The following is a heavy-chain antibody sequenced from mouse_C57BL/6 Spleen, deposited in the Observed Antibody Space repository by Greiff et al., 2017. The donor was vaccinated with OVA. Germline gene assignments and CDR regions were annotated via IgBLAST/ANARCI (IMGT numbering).Heavy chain of an antibody. Sequence: QVQLKESGAELVRPGTSVKVSCKASGYAFTNYLIEWVKQRPGQGLEWIGVINPGSGGTNYNEKFKGKATLTADKSSSTAYMQLSSLTSEDSAVYFCARGGLLWDYWGQGTTLTVSS. J-gene: IGHJ2*01. CDR3: ARGGLLWDY. CDR2: INPGSGGT. CDR1: GYAFTNYL. D-gene: IGHD2-1*01. V-gene: IGHV1-54*01.